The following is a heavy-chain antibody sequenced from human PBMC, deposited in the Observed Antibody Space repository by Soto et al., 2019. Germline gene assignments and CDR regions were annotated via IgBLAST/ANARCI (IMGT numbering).Heavy chain of an antibody. CDR3: AKDKGIAAPSPQYGMDV. CDR1: GFTFDDYT. Sequence: GGSLRLSCAASGFTFDDYTMHWVRQAPGKGLEWVSLISWDGGSTYYADSVKGRFTISRDNSKNSLYLQMNSLRTEDTALYYCAKDKGIAAPSPQYGMDVWGQGTTVTVSS. CDR2: ISWDGGST. V-gene: IGHV3-43*01. J-gene: IGHJ6*02. D-gene: IGHD6-13*01.